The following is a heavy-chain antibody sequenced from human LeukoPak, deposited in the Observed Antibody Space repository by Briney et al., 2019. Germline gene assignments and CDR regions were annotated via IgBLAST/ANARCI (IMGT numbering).Heavy chain of an antibody. Sequence: GGSLRLSCAASGFTFSSYGIHWVRQAPGKGLEWVAVISYDGSNKYYADSVKGRFTISRDNSKNTLYLQMSSLRAEDTAVYYCARDSRFLEWLLPPLVGMDVWGRGTTATVSS. D-gene: IGHD3-3*01. CDR2: ISYDGSNK. CDR1: GFTFSSYG. V-gene: IGHV3-30-3*01. J-gene: IGHJ6*02. CDR3: ARDSRFLEWLLPPLVGMDV.